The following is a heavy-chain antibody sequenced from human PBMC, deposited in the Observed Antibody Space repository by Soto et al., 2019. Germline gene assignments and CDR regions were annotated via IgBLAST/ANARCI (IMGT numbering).Heavy chain of an antibody. CDR3: TRAAWFPYLSFY. CDR1: GFPFSSYS. CDR2: ISSSSSYI. D-gene: IGHD3-10*01. V-gene: IGHV3-21*01. J-gene: IGHJ4*02. Sequence: GSQRLACTASGFPFSSYSMNWVRPALGKGLEWVSSISSSSSYIYYADSVKGRFTISRDNAKNSVYLQMDSLRAEDTALYYCTRAAWFPYLSFYWGQGALVTVAS.